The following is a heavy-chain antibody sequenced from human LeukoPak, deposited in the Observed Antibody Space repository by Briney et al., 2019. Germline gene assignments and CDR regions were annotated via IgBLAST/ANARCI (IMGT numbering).Heavy chain of an antibody. V-gene: IGHV4-39*07. J-gene: IGHJ4*02. D-gene: IGHD3-10*01. CDR3: ASGYGSSGRFDY. Sequence: SETLSLTCTVSGGSISTSSYYWGWICQPPGKGLEWIGNMYYSGTTYYNPSLKSRVTISVDTSKNQFSLKLSSVTAADTAVYYCASGYGSSGRFDYWGQGTLVTVSS. CDR2: MYYSGTT. CDR1: GGSISTSSYY.